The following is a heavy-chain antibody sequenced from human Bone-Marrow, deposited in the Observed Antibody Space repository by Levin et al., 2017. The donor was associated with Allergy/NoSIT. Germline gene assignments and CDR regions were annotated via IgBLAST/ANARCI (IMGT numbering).Heavy chain of an antibody. CDR2: INEDGSEK. CDR1: GFTFSTNW. J-gene: IGHJ4*02. V-gene: IGHV3-7*04. Sequence: GGSLRLSCAISGFTFSTNWMTWVRQAPGKGLEWVATINEDGSEKHYVDSVKGRFTISRDNAKNSLYLQMNSLRAEDTAVYYCARASVRYRPFFDYWGQGTLVTVSS. CDR3: ARASVRYRPFFDY. D-gene: IGHD2-2*02.